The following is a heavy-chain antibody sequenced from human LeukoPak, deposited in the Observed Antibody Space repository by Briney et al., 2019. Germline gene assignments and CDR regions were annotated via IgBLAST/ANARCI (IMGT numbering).Heavy chain of an antibody. CDR3: ARGSRSSDY. CDR2: IYYSGST. Sequence: SETLSLTCTVSGGSISNYYWSWIRQPPGKGLEWIGYIYYSGSTSYNPSLKSRGTISGDTSKNQFSLKLSSVTAADTAVYYCARGSRSSDYWGQGTLVTVSS. V-gene: IGHV4-59*01. J-gene: IGHJ4*02. CDR1: GGSISNYY.